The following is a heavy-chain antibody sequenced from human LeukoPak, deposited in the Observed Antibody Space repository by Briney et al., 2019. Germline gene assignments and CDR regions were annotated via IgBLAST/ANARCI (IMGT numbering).Heavy chain of an antibody. Sequence: GGSLRLSCAASGFIVSSNYMNWVRQTPGKGLEWVSVIYTDGSTYYADSVKGRFTISRDISRDTVHLQMNSLRAGDTAVYYCARDPHGYNSYFDYWGQGTLVTVSS. CDR2: IYTDGST. CDR1: GFIVSSNY. V-gene: IGHV3-53*01. J-gene: IGHJ4*02. CDR3: ARDPHGYNSYFDY. D-gene: IGHD5-24*01.